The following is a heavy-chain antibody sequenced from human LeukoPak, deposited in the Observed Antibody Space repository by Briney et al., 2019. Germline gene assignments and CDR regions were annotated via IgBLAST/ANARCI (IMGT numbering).Heavy chain of an antibody. Sequence: ASVKVSCKASGYTFSDYYIHWVRQAPGHGLEWMGWINPISGGTNYAQNFQGRVTMTRDTSITTAYMELSRLRSDDTAMYYCASLGATTLSYYGMDVWGQGTTVTVSS. CDR3: ASLGATTLSYYGMDV. CDR2: INPISGGT. D-gene: IGHD1-26*01. CDR1: GYTFSDYY. V-gene: IGHV1-2*02. J-gene: IGHJ6*02.